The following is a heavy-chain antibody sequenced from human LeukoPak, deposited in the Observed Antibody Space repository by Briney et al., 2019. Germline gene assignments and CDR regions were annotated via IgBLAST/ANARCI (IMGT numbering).Heavy chain of an antibody. J-gene: IGHJ2*01. CDR3: AGDGYKTNWYFDL. V-gene: IGHV4-59*01. CDR1: GGSISSYY. CDR2: IYYSGST. D-gene: IGHD5-24*01. Sequence: PSETLSLTCTVYGGSISSYYWSRIRQPPGKGLEWIGYIYYSGSTNYNPSLKSRVTISVDTSKNQFSLKLSSVTAADTAVYYCAGDGYKTNWYFDLWGRGTLVTVSS.